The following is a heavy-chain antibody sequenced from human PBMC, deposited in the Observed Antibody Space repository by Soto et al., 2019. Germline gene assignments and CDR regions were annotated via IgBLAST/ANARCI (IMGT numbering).Heavy chain of an antibody. CDR3: ARGQRNYDSSGYYSRYFDY. CDR2: INHSGST. Sequence: SETLSLTCAVYSGSFSGYYWSWIRQPPGKGLEWIGEINHSGSTNYNPSLKSRVTISVDTSKNQFSLKLSSVTAADTAVYYCARGQRNYDSSGYYSRYFDYWGQGTLVTVSS. D-gene: IGHD3-22*01. CDR1: SGSFSGYY. J-gene: IGHJ4*02. V-gene: IGHV4-34*01.